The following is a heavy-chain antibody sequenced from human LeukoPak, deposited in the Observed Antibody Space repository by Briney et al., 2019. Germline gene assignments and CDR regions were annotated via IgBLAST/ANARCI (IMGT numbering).Heavy chain of an antibody. D-gene: IGHD2-2*01. CDR2: IRYDGSNK. J-gene: IGHJ4*02. Sequence: GGSLRLSCAASGFTFSSYGMHWVRQAPGKGLEGVAFIRYDGSNKYYADSVKGRFTISRDNSKNTLYLQMNSLRAEDTAVYYCAKEGIVVVPADDYWGQGTLVTVSS. CDR3: AKEGIVVVPADDY. CDR1: GFTFSSYG. V-gene: IGHV3-30*02.